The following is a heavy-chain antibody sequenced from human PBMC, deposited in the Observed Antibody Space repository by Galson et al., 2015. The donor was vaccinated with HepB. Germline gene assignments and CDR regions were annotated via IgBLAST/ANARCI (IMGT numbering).Heavy chain of an antibody. CDR3: ARMTTVVTPPDY. Sequence: QSGAEVTKPGESLKISCKGSGYSFATNWIGWVRQMPGKGLEWMGIIYPGDSDTRYSPSFQGHVTISADNSISTAYLQWSSLKASDTAMYYCARMTTVVTPPDYWGQGTLVTVSS. CDR2: IYPGDSDT. V-gene: IGHV5-51*01. CDR1: GYSFATNW. D-gene: IGHD4-23*01. J-gene: IGHJ4*02.